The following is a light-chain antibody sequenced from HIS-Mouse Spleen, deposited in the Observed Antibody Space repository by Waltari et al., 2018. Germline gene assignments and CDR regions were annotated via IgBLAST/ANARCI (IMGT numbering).Light chain of an antibody. CDR3: QQYYSTPRT. CDR1: QSVLYSSNNKNY. CDR2: WAS. J-gene: IGKJ1*01. V-gene: IGKV4-1*01. Sequence: DIVMTQSPDSLAVSLGERATINCKSSQSVLYSSNNKNYLAWYQQKPGQPPKLLIYWASTRESGVPDRFSGNGSGTDFTLTISSLQAEDVAVYYCQQYYSTPRTFGQGTKWKSN.